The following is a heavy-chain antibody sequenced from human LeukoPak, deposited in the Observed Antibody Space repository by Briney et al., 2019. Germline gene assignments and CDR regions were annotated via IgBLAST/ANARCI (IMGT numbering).Heavy chain of an antibody. CDR3: ARDVAAAGTVGDY. CDR2: LNPDGGST. V-gene: IGHV1-46*01. CDR1: GYIFSRYY. Sequence: ASVKLSCKASGYIFSRYYMHWVRQAPGQGLEWMGILNPDGGSTGYSQRFQDRITMTMDTSTNSFYMELRSLTSDDTDVYYCARDVAAAGTVGDYWGQGTLVTVSS. D-gene: IGHD6-13*01. J-gene: IGHJ4*02.